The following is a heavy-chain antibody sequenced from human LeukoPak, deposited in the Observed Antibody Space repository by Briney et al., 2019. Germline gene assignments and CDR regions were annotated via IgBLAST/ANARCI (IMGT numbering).Heavy chain of an antibody. CDR1: EMSYSAYY. V-gene: IGHV4-34*01. CDR3: ARGFPPGSGSRGSHAFDV. Sequence: SETLSLTCAVSEMSYSAYYWNWIRQSPGKGLEWIGEINYGGSTKYTPSLEGRGTILIDTSKNQFSLKLTSVTAADTAVYYCARGFPPGSGSRGSHAFDVWGQGTMVTVSS. J-gene: IGHJ3*01. CDR2: INYGGST. D-gene: IGHD6-19*01.